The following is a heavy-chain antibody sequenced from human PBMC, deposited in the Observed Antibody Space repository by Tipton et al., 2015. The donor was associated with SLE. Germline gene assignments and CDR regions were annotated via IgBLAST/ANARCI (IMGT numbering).Heavy chain of an antibody. D-gene: IGHD1-26*01. CDR2: LYHSGDT. V-gene: IGHV4-39*07. Sequence: TLSLTCTVSGDSITSFYQYWGWLRQPPGRRLEYLASLYHSGDTYYNPSLRSRLTISMDTSKNQFSLRLRSVTAADTAVYYCVRINSGASRLFDYWGQGMLVAVSS. J-gene: IGHJ4*02. CDR1: GDSITSFYQY. CDR3: VRINSGASRLFDY.